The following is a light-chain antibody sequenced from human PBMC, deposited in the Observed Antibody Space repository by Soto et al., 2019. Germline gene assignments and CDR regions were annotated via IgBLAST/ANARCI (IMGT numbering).Light chain of an antibody. J-gene: IGLJ1*01. Sequence: QSALTQPASVSGSPGQSITISCTGTSSDVGSYNLVSWYQHHPGKAPKLMIYVVGKRPSGVSGRFSGSKSGNTASLTISGLQAEDEADYYCCSYAGSGTPYVFGTGTKLTVL. V-gene: IGLV2-23*02. CDR3: CSYAGSGTPYV. CDR1: SSDVGSYNL. CDR2: VVG.